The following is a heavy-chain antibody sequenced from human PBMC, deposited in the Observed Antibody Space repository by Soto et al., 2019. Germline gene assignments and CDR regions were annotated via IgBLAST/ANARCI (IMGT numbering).Heavy chain of an antibody. V-gene: IGHV4-59*08. D-gene: IGHD3-10*01. CDR1: GGSISSYY. CDR2: TYSSGST. Sequence: QVQLLESGPGLVKPSETLSLTCTVSGGSISSYYWCWIRQPPGKGLEWIGYTYSSGSTNYNPSLKSRGTRSVDTSKSQFSLKLSSVTAADTAVYYCARRYGGGFDYWGQGTLVTVSS. CDR3: ARRYGGGFDY. J-gene: IGHJ4*02.